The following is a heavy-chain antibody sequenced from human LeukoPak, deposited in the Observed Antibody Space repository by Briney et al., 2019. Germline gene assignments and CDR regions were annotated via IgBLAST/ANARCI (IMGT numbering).Heavy chain of an antibody. V-gene: IGHV4-39*07. Sequence: SETLSLTCTVSGGSISSSSYYWGWIRQPPGKGLEWTGSIYYSGSTYYNPSLKSRVTISVDTSKNQFSLKLSSVTAADTAVYYCARGPHFGVVVPAAIEGYNWFDPWGQGTLVTVSS. CDR2: IYYSGST. CDR1: GGSISSSSYY. CDR3: ARGPHFGVVVPAAIEGYNWFDP. D-gene: IGHD2-2*02. J-gene: IGHJ5*02.